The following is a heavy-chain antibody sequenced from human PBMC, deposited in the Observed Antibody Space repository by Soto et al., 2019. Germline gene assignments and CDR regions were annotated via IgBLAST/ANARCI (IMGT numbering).Heavy chain of an antibody. D-gene: IGHD1-7*01. Sequence: ASVKVSCKASGYTFTSYDINWVRQATGQGLEWMGWMNPNSGNTGYAQKFQGRVTMTRNTSISTAYMELSSLRSEDTAVYYCARTHNWNYYGDNYYYYYYMDVWGKGTTVTVSS. CDR1: GYTFTSYD. V-gene: IGHV1-8*01. CDR2: MNPNSGNT. CDR3: ARTHNWNYYGDNYYYYYYMDV. J-gene: IGHJ6*03.